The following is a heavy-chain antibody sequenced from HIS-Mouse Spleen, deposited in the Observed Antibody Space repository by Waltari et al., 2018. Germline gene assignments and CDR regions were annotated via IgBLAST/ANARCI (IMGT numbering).Heavy chain of an antibody. Sequence: QVQLVESGGGVVQPGRSLMIPVAASGFTFSSHAMPWVRQAPGKGLEWVAVISYDGSNKYYADSVKGRFTISRDNSKNTLYLQMNSLRAEDTAVYYCARDHSGWYFDYWGQGTLVTVSS. D-gene: IGHD6-19*01. CDR2: ISYDGSNK. CDR3: ARDHSGWYFDY. J-gene: IGHJ4*02. CDR1: GFTFSSHA. V-gene: IGHV3-30-3*01.